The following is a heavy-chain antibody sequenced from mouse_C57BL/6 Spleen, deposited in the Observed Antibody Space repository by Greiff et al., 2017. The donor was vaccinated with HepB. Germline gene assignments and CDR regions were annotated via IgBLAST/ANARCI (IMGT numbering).Heavy chain of an antibody. CDR2: INYDGSST. CDR3: AREGYSNFYYFDY. Sequence: EVKLVESEGGLVQPGSSLNLSCKASGFTLSDYYMAWVRQVPEKGLEWVANINYDGSSTYYLDSLKSRFNISRDNAKNILYLKMSSLKSEDTATYYCAREGYSNFYYFDYWGQGTTLTVSS. V-gene: IGHV5-16*01. D-gene: IGHD2-5*01. J-gene: IGHJ2*01. CDR1: GFTLSDYY.